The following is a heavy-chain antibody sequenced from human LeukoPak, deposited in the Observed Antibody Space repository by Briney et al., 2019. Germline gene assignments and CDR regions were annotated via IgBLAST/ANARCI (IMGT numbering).Heavy chain of an antibody. Sequence: SETLSLTCAVYGGSFSGYYWSWIRQPPGKGLERIGEINHSGSTNYNPSLKSRVTISVDTSKNQFSLKLSSVTAADTAVYYCARLKDYYYDSSGYYYWGQGTLVTVSS. CDR1: GGSFSGYY. CDR2: INHSGST. J-gene: IGHJ4*02. CDR3: ARLKDYYYDSSGYYY. D-gene: IGHD3-22*01. V-gene: IGHV4-34*01.